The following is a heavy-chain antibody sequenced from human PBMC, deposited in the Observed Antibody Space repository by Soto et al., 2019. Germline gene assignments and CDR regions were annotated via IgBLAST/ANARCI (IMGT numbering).Heavy chain of an antibody. D-gene: IGHD3-10*01. CDR3: ARTITMVRGVDYYYGMDV. CDR2: FFIGGNT. V-gene: IGHV4-39*07. CDR1: GGSISSSTYY. Sequence: SETLSLTCTVSGGSISSSTYYWGWMRQPPGKGLEWIASFFIGGNTYYNPSLKSRVTISVDTSKNQFSLKLSSVTAADTAVYYCARTITMVRGVDYYYGMDVWGQGTTVTVAS. J-gene: IGHJ6*02.